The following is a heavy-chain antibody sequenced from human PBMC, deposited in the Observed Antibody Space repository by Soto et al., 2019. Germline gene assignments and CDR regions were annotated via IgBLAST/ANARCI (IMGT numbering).Heavy chain of an antibody. CDR2: INHSGST. CDR3: ARGLSIYSVVVTAAMVNWFDT. V-gene: IGHV4-34*01. CDR1: GGSFSGYY. Sequence: LSLTCAVYGGSFSGYYWSWIRQPPGKGLEWIGEINHSGSTNYNPSLKSRVTISVDTSKNQFSLKLSSVTAADTAVYYCARGLSIYSVVVTAAMVNWFDTWGQGTLVTVSS. J-gene: IGHJ5*02. D-gene: IGHD2-2*01.